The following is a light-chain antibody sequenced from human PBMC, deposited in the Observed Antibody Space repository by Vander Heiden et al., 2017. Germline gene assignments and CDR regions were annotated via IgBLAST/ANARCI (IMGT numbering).Light chain of an antibody. CDR2: EAY. V-gene: IGKV1-33*01. J-gene: IGKJ3*01. Sequence: DIQMTQSPYSLSASVGCRVTITCQASQDISHYLNWYQQKPGTAPKLLIYEAYNLETGVPSRCSGSGGGTDFTITISRLQPEDIASYCCQQNDNLPAFTFGRGTKVDIK. CDR3: QQNDNLPAFT. CDR1: QDISHY.